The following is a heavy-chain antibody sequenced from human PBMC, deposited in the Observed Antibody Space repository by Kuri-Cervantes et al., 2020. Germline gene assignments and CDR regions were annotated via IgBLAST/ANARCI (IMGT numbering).Heavy chain of an antibody. Sequence: GESLKISCAASGFTFSSYDMHWVRQATGKGLEWVSAIGTAGDTYYPGSVKGRFTISRDNAKNSLYLQMNSLRDEDTAVYYCARCTVAGHFDYWGQGTLVTVSS. V-gene: IGHV3-13*01. J-gene: IGHJ4*02. CDR1: GFTFSSYD. CDR3: ARCTVAGHFDY. D-gene: IGHD6-19*01. CDR2: IGTAGDT.